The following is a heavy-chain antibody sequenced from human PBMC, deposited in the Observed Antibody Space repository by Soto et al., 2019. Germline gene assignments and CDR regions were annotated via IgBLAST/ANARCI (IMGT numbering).Heavy chain of an antibody. Sequence: SETLSLTCTVSGGSISSYYWSWIRQPPGKGLEWIGYIYYSGSTNYNPSLKSRVTISVDTSKNQFSLKLSSVTAADTAVYYCARSYYGSGSYYKIYYYYYMDVWGKGTTVTVS. J-gene: IGHJ6*03. CDR1: GGSISSYY. D-gene: IGHD3-10*01. CDR3: ARSYYGSGSYYKIYYYYYMDV. CDR2: IYYSGST. V-gene: IGHV4-59*08.